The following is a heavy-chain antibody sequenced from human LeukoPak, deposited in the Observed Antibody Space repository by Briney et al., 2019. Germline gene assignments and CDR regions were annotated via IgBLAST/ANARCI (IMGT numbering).Heavy chain of an antibody. Sequence: SETLSLTCTVAGGSISRYYWSWIRQSAGKGVQWIGRIQTSGSPYYNPPLERRITMSLHTPQNQLPLKPTAVPPADPAVYHCAGDHPDSGANSALWYWGQGTLVIVSS. CDR2: IQTSGSP. CDR1: GGSISRYY. J-gene: IGHJ4*02. V-gene: IGHV4-4*07. D-gene: IGHD4-23*01. CDR3: AGDHPDSGANSALWY.